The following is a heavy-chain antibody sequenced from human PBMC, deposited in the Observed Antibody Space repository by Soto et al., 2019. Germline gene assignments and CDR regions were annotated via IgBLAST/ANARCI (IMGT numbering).Heavy chain of an antibody. Sequence: EVQLLESGGGLVQPGGSLRLSCAASGFTFSSYAMSWVRQAPGKGLEWVSAISGSGGSTYYADSVKGRFTISRDNSKNTLYLKMNSLRGEDTAVYYCAKDSKWELSLIDYWGQGTLFIVSS. V-gene: IGHV3-23*01. J-gene: IGHJ4*02. CDR3: AKDSKWELSLIDY. D-gene: IGHD1-26*01. CDR1: GFTFSSYA. CDR2: ISGSGGST.